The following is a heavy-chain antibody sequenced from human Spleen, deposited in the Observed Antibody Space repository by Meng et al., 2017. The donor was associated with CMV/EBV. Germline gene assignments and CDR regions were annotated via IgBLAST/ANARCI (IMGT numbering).Heavy chain of an antibody. V-gene: IGHV4-4*07. CDR3: ARVRGSRGPSPGVPHWFDP. CDR1: GGPISSYY. J-gene: IGHJ5*02. D-gene: IGHD3-16*01. Sequence: QLEESGQGLVRPSEPPCLTFTVSGGPISSYYWSWFRQTAGKGPEWIGRIYTSGSTNYNPTLKSRVTMSVDTSKNQFSLKLSSVTAADTAVYYCARVRGSRGPSPGVPHWFDPWGQGTLVTVSS. CDR2: IYTSGST.